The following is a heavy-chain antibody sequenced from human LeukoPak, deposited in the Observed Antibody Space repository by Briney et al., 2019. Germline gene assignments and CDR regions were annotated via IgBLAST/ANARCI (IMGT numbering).Heavy chain of an antibody. J-gene: IGHJ3*02. CDR1: GFTFSSYE. CDR3: ARDGDARAFDI. V-gene: IGHV3-48*03. Sequence: PGGSLRLPCAASGFTFSSYEMNWVRQAPGKGLEWVSYISSSGSTIYYADSVKGRFTISRDNAKSSLYLQMNSLRAEDTAVYYCARDGDARAFDIWGQGTMVTVSS. D-gene: IGHD2-21*02. CDR2: ISSSGSTI.